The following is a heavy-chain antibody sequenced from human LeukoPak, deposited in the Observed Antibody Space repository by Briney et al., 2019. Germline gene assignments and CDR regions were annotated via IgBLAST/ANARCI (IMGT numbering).Heavy chain of an antibody. CDR1: GGSISSGGYS. V-gene: IGHV4-30-2*01. J-gene: IGHJ6*02. D-gene: IGHD3-10*01. CDR3: AREWGLRGGEV. CDR2: IYHSGST. Sequence: SQTLSLTCAVSGGSISSGGYSWSWIRQPPGKGLEWIGYIYHSGSTYYNPSLKSRVTISVDRSKNQFSLKLSSVTAADRAVYYGAREWGLRGGEVWGQGTTVTVS.